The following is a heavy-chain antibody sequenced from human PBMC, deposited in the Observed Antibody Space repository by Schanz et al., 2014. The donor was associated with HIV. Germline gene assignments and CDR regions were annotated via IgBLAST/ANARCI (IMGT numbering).Heavy chain of an antibody. V-gene: IGHV3-30*04. CDR2: MWYDESHK. CDR3: ARDKGDNWAGYYYYYGMDV. CDR1: RFTFNTYA. Sequence: QVQLVESGGGVVQPGRSLRLSCAASRFTFNTYAMHWVRQAPGKGLEWVAAMWYDESHKGYADSVKGRFTISRDNSKNTLFLQMNSLRGEDTAVYYCARDKGDNWAGYYYYYGMDVWGQGTTVIVSS. J-gene: IGHJ6*02. D-gene: IGHD1-20*01.